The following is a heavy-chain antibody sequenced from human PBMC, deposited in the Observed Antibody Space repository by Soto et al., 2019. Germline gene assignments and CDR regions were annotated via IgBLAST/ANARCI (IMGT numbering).Heavy chain of an antibody. CDR3: ARGNRGSRPLDY. D-gene: IGHD7-27*01. CDR2: IKQDETEK. CDR1: GFIFNNYW. Sequence: GGSLRLSCAASGFIFNNYWMSWARQAPGKGLEWVANIKQDETEKYYVDSVKGRFTVSRDNAKNSLYLQMNSLRAEDTAVYYCARGNRGSRPLDYWGQGTLVTVSS. J-gene: IGHJ4*02. V-gene: IGHV3-7*01.